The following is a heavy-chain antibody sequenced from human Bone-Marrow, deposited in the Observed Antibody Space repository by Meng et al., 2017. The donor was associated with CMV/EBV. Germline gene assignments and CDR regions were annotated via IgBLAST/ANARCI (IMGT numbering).Heavy chain of an antibody. J-gene: IGHJ4*02. V-gene: IGHV1-69*10. CDR1: GGTFSNYH. D-gene: IGHD3-10*01. Sequence: SVKVSCKASGGTFSNYHINWVRQAPGQGLEWMGGIIPILGIANYAQKFQGRVTITTDKSTSTAYMELSSLRSEDKAVYYWWIPYYDWGNRSGIGEYWGQGTLVTVSS. CDR2: IIPILGIA. CDR3: WIPYYDWGNRSGIGEY.